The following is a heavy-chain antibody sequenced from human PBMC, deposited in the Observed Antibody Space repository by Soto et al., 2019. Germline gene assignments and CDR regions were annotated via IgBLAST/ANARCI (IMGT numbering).Heavy chain of an antibody. CDR2: IYTSGST. CDR1: GGSISSYY. J-gene: IGHJ6*02. D-gene: IGHD2-2*01. V-gene: IGHV4-4*07. CDR3: ARDKYYCSSTACYPSETYGMDI. Sequence: PSETLSLTCTVSGGSISSYYWTWIRQPAGKGLEWIGRIYTSGSTNYNPSLKSRVTMSVDTSKNQFSLKLNSVTAADTAVYYCARDKYYCSSTACYPSETYGMDIWGQGTTVTV.